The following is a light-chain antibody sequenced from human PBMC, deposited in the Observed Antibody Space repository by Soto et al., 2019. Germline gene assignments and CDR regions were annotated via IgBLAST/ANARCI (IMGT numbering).Light chain of an antibody. CDR3: ISFTDTGTVM. Sequence: QSVLTQPASGSGSPGQSFTIPCTGSSSDVGAYHSVSWYQQHPGQAPTLIIFDVSNRPSGVSNRFSGYKSGNTASLTISGLQAEDEADYYCISFTDTGTVMFGGGTKVTVL. V-gene: IGLV2-14*03. CDR1: SSDVGAYHS. J-gene: IGLJ3*02. CDR2: DVS.